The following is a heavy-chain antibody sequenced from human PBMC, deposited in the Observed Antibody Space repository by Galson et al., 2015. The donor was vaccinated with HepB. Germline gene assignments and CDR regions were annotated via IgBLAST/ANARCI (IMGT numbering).Heavy chain of an antibody. CDR3: AKDRDSSSWYLRRKTPTSDY. V-gene: IGHV3-30*18. D-gene: IGHD6-13*01. CDR2: IPYDGSNK. CDR1: GFTFSSYG. Sequence: SLRLSCAASGFTFSSYGMHWVRQAPGKGLEWVAVIPYDGSNKYYADSVKGRFTTSRDNSKNTLYLQMNSLRAEDTAVYYCAKDRDSSSWYLRRKTPTSDYWGQGTLVTVSS. J-gene: IGHJ4*02.